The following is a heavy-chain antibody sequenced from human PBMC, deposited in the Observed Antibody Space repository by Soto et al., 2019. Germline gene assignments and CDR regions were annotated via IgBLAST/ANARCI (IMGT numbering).Heavy chain of an antibody. CDR3: ASSVVPAAPYYFDY. CDR1: GGSISSYY. CDR2: IYYSGST. D-gene: IGHD2-2*01. J-gene: IGHJ4*02. Sequence: QVQLQESGPGLVKPSETLSLTCTVSGGSISSYYWSWIRQPPGKGLEWIGYIYYSGSTNYNPSLKSRVTTSVDTSKTQVSMKLRAVTAADTAVYYCASSVVPAAPYYFDYWGQGTLVTVSS. V-gene: IGHV4-59*01.